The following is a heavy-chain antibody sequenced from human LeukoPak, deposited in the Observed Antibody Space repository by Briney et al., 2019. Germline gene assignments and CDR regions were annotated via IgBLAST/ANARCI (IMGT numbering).Heavy chain of an antibody. CDR3: ARSGFARGMDV. CDR2: IYAGDSDT. D-gene: IGHD3-10*01. V-gene: IGHV5-51*01. CDR1: GYRFTNFW. Sequence: GESLRISCKASGYRFTNFWIAWVRQMPGKGLEWMGIIYAGDSDTRYSPSLQGQVTMSVDKSSSTAYLQWTSLKASDTAMYYCARSGFARGMDVWGKGITVTVAS. J-gene: IGHJ6*04.